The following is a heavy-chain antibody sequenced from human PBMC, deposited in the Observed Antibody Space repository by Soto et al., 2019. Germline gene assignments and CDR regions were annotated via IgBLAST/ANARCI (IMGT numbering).Heavy chain of an antibody. D-gene: IGHD3-3*01. J-gene: IGHJ6*02. V-gene: IGHV1-69*06. CDR2: IIPIFGTA. CDR3: ARAVKRITIFGVAASGMDV. CDR1: GGTFSSYA. Sequence: ASVKVSCKASGGTFSSYAISWVRQAPGQGLEWMGGIIPIFGTANYAQKFQGRVTITADKSTSTAYMELSSLRSEDTAVYYCARAVKRITIFGVAASGMDVWGQGTTVTVSS.